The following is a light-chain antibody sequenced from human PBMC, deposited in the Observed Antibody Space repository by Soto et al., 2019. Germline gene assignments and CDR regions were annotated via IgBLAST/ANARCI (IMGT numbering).Light chain of an antibody. V-gene: IGLV2-14*01. Sequence: QSVLTQPASVSGSPGQSITISCTGTSSDVGGYNYVSWYQQHPGKAPKSVIYDVSKRPSGVSYLFSGSKSGNTASLTISGLQAEDEADYYCSSSRSSSTVVFGGGTKVTVL. J-gene: IGLJ3*02. CDR1: SSDVGGYNY. CDR3: SSSRSSSTVV. CDR2: DVS.